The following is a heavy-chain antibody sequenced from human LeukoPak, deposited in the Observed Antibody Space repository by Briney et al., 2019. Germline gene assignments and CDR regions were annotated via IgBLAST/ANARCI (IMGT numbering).Heavy chain of an antibody. Sequence: GGSLRLSCAASGFTLNNAWMSWVRQAPGKGLEWLGRIKRETDGGTIDYAAPVRGRFTISRDDSRNTLYLQMDSLKIEDTAVYYCTTDRYYDNSELQFQHWGQGTLVTVSS. J-gene: IGHJ1*01. CDR3: TTDRYYDNSELQFQH. CDR1: GFTLNNAW. V-gene: IGHV3-15*01. CDR2: IKRETDGGTI. D-gene: IGHD3-22*01.